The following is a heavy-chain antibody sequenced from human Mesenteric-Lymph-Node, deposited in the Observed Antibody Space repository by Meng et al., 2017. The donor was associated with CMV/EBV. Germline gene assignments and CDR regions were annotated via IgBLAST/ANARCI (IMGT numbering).Heavy chain of an antibody. CDR3: ATKVGVRRGAYGMDV. CDR2: TRNKANSYTT. V-gene: IGHV3-72*01. D-gene: IGHD1-26*01. J-gene: IGHJ6*02. Sequence: GSLRLSFAASGFTFSDHYMDWVRQAPGKGLEWVGRTRNKANSYTTEYAASVKGRFTIPRDDAKNSLYLQMNSMKTEDPAVYYCATKVGVRRGAYGMDVWGQGTTVTVSS. CDR1: GFTFSDHY.